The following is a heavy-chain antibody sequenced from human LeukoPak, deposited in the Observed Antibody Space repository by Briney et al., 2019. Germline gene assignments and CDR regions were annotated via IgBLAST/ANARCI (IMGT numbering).Heavy chain of an antibody. Sequence: APVKVSCKASGGTFSSYAISWVRQAPGQGLEWMGGIIPIFGTANYAQKFQGRVTITADESTSTAYMELSSPRSEDTAVYYCARDQRRGYSYGYDYYYYYGMDVWGQGTTVTVTS. CDR3: ARDQRRGYSYGYDYYYYYGMDV. D-gene: IGHD5-18*01. CDR2: IIPIFGTA. V-gene: IGHV1-69*13. J-gene: IGHJ6*02. CDR1: GGTFSSYA.